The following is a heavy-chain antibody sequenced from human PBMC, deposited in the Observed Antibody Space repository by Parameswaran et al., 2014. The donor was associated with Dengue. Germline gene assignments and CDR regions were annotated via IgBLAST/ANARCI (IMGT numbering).Heavy chain of an antibody. V-gene: IGHV3-30*18. CDR2: ISYDGSNK. D-gene: IGHD5-18*01. Sequence: VRQAPGKGLEWVAVISYDGSNKYYADSVKGRFTISRDNSKNTLYLQMNSLRAEDTAVYYCANGGYSYGFDYWGQGTLVTVSS. J-gene: IGHJ4*02. CDR3: ANGGYSYGFDY.